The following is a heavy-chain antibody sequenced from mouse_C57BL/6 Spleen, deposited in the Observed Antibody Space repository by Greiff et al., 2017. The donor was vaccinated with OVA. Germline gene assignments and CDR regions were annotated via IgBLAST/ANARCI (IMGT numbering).Heavy chain of an antibody. CDR2: INYDGSSP. D-gene: IGHD1-1*02. CDR1: GFTFSDYY. J-gene: IGHJ3*01. Sequence: EVQRVESEGGLVQPGSSMKLSCTASGFTFSDYYMAWVRQVPEKGLEWVANINYDGSSPYYLDSLKSRFIISRDNAKNILYLQMSSLKSEDTATYYCARVENYYAWFAYWGQGTLVTVSA. CDR3: ARVENYYAWFAY. V-gene: IGHV5-16*01.